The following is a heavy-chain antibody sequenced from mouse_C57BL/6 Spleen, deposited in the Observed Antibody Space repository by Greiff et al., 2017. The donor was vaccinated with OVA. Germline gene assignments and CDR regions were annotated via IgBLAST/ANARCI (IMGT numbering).Heavy chain of an antibody. CDR1: GYTFTSYW. Sequence: VQLQQPGAELVRPGSSVKLSCKASGYTFTSYWMDWVKQRPGQGLEWIGNIYPSDSETHYNQKFKDKATLTVDKSSSTAYMQLSSLTSEDSAVYYCARDGDDYWFAYWSQGTLVTVSA. D-gene: IGHD2-4*01. CDR2: IYPSDSET. J-gene: IGHJ3*01. CDR3: ARDGDDYWFAY. V-gene: IGHV1-61*01.